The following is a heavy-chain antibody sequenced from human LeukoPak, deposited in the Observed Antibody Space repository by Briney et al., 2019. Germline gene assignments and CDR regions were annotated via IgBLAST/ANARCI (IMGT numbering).Heavy chain of an antibody. J-gene: IGHJ3*02. D-gene: IGHD3-3*02. CDR2: IYYSGST. Sequence: SETLSLTCTVSGGSISSYYWSWIRQPPGKGLEWIGYIYYSGSTNYNPSLKSRVTISVDTSKNQFSLKLSSVTAADTAVYYCARGFGIYAFGIWGQGTMVTVSS. V-gene: IGHV4-59*01. CDR3: ARGFGIYAFGI. CDR1: GGSISSYY.